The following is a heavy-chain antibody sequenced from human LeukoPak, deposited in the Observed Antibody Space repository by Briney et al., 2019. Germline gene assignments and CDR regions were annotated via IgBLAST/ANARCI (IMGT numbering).Heavy chain of an antibody. CDR2: TYYRSKWYT. V-gene: IGHV6-1*01. CDR3: AREVVSRISSWYYFDY. Sequence: SQTLSLTCAISGDSVSSNSAAWNWIRQSPSRGLEWLGRTYYRSKWYTDYAVFVKSRITINPDTPKNQFSLQLNSVTPEDAAVYFCAREVVSRISSWYYFDYWGQGTLVTVSS. J-gene: IGHJ4*02. CDR1: GDSVSSNSAA. D-gene: IGHD6-13*01.